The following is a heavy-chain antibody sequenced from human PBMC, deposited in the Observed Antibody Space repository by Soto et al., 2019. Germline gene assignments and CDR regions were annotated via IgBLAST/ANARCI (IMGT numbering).Heavy chain of an antibody. D-gene: IGHD6-6*01. CDR3: ARDPESIAARVYNWFYP. Sequence: SQTLSLTCAISGDSVSSNSAAWNWIRQSPSRGLEWLGRTYYRSKWYNDYAVSVKSRITINPDTSKNQFSLQLNSVTPEDTAVYYCARDPESIAARVYNWFYPWGQGTLVTVSS. V-gene: IGHV6-1*01. CDR2: TYYRSKWYN. J-gene: IGHJ5*02. CDR1: GDSVSSNSAA.